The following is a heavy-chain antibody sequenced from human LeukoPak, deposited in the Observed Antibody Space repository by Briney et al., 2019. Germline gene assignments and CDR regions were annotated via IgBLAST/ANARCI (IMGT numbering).Heavy chain of an antibody. V-gene: IGHV3-23*01. CDR1: GFTFSSYA. CDR3: AKDPYSSSSYYFDY. J-gene: IGHJ4*02. D-gene: IGHD6-6*01. CDR2: ISGSGGST. Sequence: GGSLRLSCAASGFTFSSYAMSWVRQAPGKRLEWVSAISGSGGSTYYADSVKGRFTISRDNSKNTLYLQMNSLRAEDTAVYYCAKDPYSSSSYYFDYWGQGTLVTVSS.